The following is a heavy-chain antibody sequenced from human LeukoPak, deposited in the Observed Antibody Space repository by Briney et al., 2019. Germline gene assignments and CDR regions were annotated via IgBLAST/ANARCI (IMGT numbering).Heavy chain of an antibody. J-gene: IGHJ3*02. D-gene: IGHD5-18*01. V-gene: IGHV4-34*01. CDR1: GGSFSGYY. CDR2: INHSGST. Sequence: PSETLSLTCAVYGGSFSGYYWSWIRQPPGKGLEWIGEINHSGSTNYNPSLKSRVTISVDTSKNQFSLKLSSVTAADTAVYYCARAPSRGYSYGYGAFDIWGQGTMVTVSS. CDR3: ARAPSRGYSYGYGAFDI.